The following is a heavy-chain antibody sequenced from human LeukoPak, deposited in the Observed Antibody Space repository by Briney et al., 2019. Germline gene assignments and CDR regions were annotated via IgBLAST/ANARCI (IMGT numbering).Heavy chain of an antibody. V-gene: IGHV1-2*06. CDR3: ARDLLRAIAAAGREYFGY. Sequence: ASVKVSCKASGYTFTGYYMHWVRQAPGQGLEWMGRINPNSGGTNYAQKFQGRVTMTRDTSISTAYVELSRLRSDDTAVYYCARDLLRAIAAAGREYFGYWGQGTLVTVSS. CDR2: INPNSGGT. D-gene: IGHD6-13*01. J-gene: IGHJ4*02. CDR1: GYTFTGYY.